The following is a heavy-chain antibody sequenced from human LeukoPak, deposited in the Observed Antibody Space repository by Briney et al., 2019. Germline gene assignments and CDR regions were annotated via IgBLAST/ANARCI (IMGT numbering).Heavy chain of an antibody. D-gene: IGHD6-19*01. CDR1: GFTFSSYS. CDR3: AKAPPGIAVAGLDY. J-gene: IGHJ4*02. Sequence: PGGSLRLSCAASGFTFSSYSMNWVRQAPGKGLEWVSVIYSGGSTYYADSVKGRFTISRDNSKNTLYLQMNSLRAEDTAVYYCAKAPPGIAVAGLDYWGQGTLVTVSS. V-gene: IGHV3-66*02. CDR2: IYSGGST.